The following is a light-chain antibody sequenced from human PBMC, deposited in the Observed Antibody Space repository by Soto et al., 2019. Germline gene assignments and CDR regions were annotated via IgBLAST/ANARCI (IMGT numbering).Light chain of an antibody. CDR2: AAS. CDR3: QQSYSNPKT. CDR1: QSISRY. V-gene: IGKV1-39*01. Sequence: DVQMTQSPHSPSPSLADRVTITWRASQSISRYLNWYQQKPGKAPKLLIYAASSLQSGVPSRFSGSGSGTDFTLTISSLQPEDFATYYCQQSYSNPKTFGQGTKVDIK. J-gene: IGKJ1*01.